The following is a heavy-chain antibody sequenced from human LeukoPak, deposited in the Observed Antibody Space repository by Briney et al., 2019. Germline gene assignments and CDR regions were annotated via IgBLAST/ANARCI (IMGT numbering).Heavy chain of an antibody. CDR3: AGVAATPGYYDSSGCSSNY. Sequence: SETLSLTCAVYGGSFSGYYWSWIRQPPGKGLEWIGEINHSGSTNYNPSLKSRVTISVDTSKNQFSLKLSSVTAADTAVYYCAGVAATPGYYDSSGCSSNYWGQGTLVTVSS. D-gene: IGHD3-22*01. V-gene: IGHV4-34*01. J-gene: IGHJ4*02. CDR2: INHSGST. CDR1: GGSFSGYY.